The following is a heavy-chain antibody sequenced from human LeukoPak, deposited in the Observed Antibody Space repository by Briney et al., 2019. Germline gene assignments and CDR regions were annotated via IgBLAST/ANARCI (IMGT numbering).Heavy chain of an antibody. D-gene: IGHD6-13*01. J-gene: IGHJ5*02. CDR3: ARVGSSSWYNWFDP. CDR2: INHSGST. Sequence: SETLSLTCAVYGGSFSGYYWSWIRQPPGKGLEWIGEINHSGSTNYNPSLKSRVTISVDTSKNQFSLKLSSVTAADTAVYYCARVGSSSWYNWFDPWGQGTLVTVSS. V-gene: IGHV4-34*01. CDR1: GGSFSGYY.